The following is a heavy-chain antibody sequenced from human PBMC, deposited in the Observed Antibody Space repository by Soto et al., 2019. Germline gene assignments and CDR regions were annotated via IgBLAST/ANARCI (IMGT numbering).Heavy chain of an antibody. CDR1: GGSFSGYY. CDR2: INHSGST. D-gene: IGHD2-15*01. CDR3: AAGTVVVVVAATHPGAFDI. V-gene: IGHV4-34*01. Sequence: SETLSLTCAVYGGSFSGYYWSWIRQPPGKGLEWIGEINHSGSTNYNPSLKSRVTISVDTSKNQFSLKLSSVTAADTAVYYCAAGTVVVVVAATHPGAFDIWGQGTMVTVSS. J-gene: IGHJ3*02.